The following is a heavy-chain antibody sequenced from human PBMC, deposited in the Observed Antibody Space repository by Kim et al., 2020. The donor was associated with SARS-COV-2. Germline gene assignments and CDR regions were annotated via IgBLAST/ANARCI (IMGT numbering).Heavy chain of an antibody. V-gene: IGHV4-34*01. CDR1: GGSFSGYY. CDR3: AREADIAAAGIHLWYNWFDP. Sequence: SETLSLTCAVYGGSFSGYYWSWIRQPPGKGLEWIGEINHSGSTNYNPSLKSRVTISVDTSKNQFSLKLSSVTAADTAVYYCAREADIAAAGIHLWYNWFDPWGQGTLVTVSS. CDR2: INHSGST. D-gene: IGHD6-13*01. J-gene: IGHJ5*02.